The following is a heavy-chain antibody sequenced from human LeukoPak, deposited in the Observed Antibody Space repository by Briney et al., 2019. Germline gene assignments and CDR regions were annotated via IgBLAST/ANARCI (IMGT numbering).Heavy chain of an antibody. D-gene: IGHD3-10*01. CDR1: GFTFSDYY. Sequence: GGSLRLSCAASGFTFSDYYMSWIRQAPGKGLEWVSYISSSGSTIYYADSVKGRFTISRDNAKNSLYLQMNSLRAEDTAVYYCGGGSGELSYYYYMDVWGKGTTVTVSS. CDR3: GGGSGELSYYYYMDV. J-gene: IGHJ6*03. V-gene: IGHV3-11*04. CDR2: ISSSGSTI.